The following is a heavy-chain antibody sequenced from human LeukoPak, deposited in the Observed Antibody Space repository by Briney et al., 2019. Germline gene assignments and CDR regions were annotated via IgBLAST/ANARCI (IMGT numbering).Heavy chain of an antibody. CDR2: IWYDGSNK. Sequence: PGGSLRLSCAASGFTFSSYGMPWVRQAPGKGLEWVAVIWYDGSNKYYADSVKGRFTISRDNSKNTLYLQMNSLRAEDTAVYYCARELYDSSGYYYSLAYGMDVWGQGTTVTVSS. V-gene: IGHV3-33*01. CDR1: GFTFSSYG. J-gene: IGHJ6*02. CDR3: ARELYDSSGYYYSLAYGMDV. D-gene: IGHD3-22*01.